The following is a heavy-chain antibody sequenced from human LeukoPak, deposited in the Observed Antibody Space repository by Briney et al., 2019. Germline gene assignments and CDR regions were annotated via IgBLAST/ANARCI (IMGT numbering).Heavy chain of an antibody. CDR2: IYYSGNT. J-gene: IGHJ5*02. V-gene: IGHV4-59*01. D-gene: IGHD5-18*01. Sequence: SETLSLTCAVSGGSISSYYWSWIRQPPGKGLEWIGYIYYSGNTNYNPSLKSRVTISVDTSKNQFSLKVSSVTAADTAVYYCAREIGSSHSYGYRGWFDPWGQGTLVTVSS. CDR3: AREIGSSHSYGYRGWFDP. CDR1: GGSISSYY.